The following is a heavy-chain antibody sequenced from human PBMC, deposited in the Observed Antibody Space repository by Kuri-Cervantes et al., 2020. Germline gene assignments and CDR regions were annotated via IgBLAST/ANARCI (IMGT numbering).Heavy chain of an antibody. CDR3: AKGGTGYCTSTSCYLPDY. J-gene: IGHJ4*02. CDR1: GFTFSGHW. Sequence: GESLKISCAASGFTFSGHWMHWVRQAPGKGLVWVSRINPVGSGTNYADSVKGPFTISRDNAKDSLYLQMNSLRAEDTALYYCAKGGTGYCTSTSCYLPDYWGQGTLVTVSS. V-gene: IGHV3-74*01. D-gene: IGHD2-2*01. CDR2: INPVGSGT.